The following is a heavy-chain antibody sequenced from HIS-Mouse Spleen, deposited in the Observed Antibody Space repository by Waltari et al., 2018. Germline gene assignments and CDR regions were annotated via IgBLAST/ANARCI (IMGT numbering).Heavy chain of an antibody. CDR1: GFTFCSYG. CDR2: IWYDGSNK. V-gene: IGHV3-33*01. D-gene: IGHD3-10*01. Sequence: QVQLVESGGGVVQPGSSLRLSCAASGFTFCSYGMHWVRQAPGKGLEGVAVIWYDGSNKYYADSVKGRFTISRDNSKNTLYLQMNSLRAEDTAVYYCASISLWGGPVDIWGQGTMVTVSS. CDR3: ASISLWGGPVDI. J-gene: IGHJ3*02.